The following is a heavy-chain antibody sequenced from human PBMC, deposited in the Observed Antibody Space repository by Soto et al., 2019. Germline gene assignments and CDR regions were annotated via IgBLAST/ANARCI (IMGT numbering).Heavy chain of an antibody. D-gene: IGHD5-18*01. CDR2: ISYDGSNK. V-gene: IGHV3-30*18. CDR1: GFTFTSYA. CDR3: AKGAMDTAMVYYYYGMDV. J-gene: IGHJ6*02. Sequence: GGSLRLSCAASGFTFTSYAIHWVRQAPGKGLEWVAVISYDGSNKYYADSVKGRFTISRNNSKNTLYLQMNSLRAEDTAVYYCAKGAMDTAMVYYYYGMDVWGQGTTVTVSS.